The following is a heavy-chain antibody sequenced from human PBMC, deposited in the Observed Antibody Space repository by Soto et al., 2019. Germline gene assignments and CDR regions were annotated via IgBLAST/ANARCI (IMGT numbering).Heavy chain of an antibody. D-gene: IGHD6-19*01. V-gene: IGHV2-5*01. CDR3: AKSGSSGWYGWFDP. CDR2: IYWNDDK. Sequence: ITLKECGPTLVKPTQTLTLTCIFSGFSLRTSGVGVGGIRQPPGKALEWLGFIYWNDDKRYSPSLKSRLTITKDTSKNQVVLTMTNMDPVDTATYYCAKSGSSGWYGWFDPWGQGTLVTVSS. CDR1: GFSLRTSGVG. J-gene: IGHJ5*02.